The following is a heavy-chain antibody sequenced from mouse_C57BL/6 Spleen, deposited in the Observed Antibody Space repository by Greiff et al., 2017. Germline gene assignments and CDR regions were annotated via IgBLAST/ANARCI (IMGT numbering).Heavy chain of an antibody. D-gene: IGHD1-1*01. CDR2: ILPNSGST. V-gene: IGHV1-64*01. Sequence: LEWIGMILPNSGSTNYNEKFKSKATLTVDKSSSTAYMQLSSLTSEDSAVYYCASSNYGSSYYFDYWGQGTTLTVSS. J-gene: IGHJ2*01. CDR3: ASSNYGSSYYFDY.